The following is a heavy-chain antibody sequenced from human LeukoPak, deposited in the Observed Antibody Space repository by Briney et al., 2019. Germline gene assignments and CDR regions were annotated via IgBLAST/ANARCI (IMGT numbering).Heavy chain of an antibody. Sequence: GGSLRLSCAASGFTFSSYGMHWVRQAPGKGLEWVAFIRYDGSNKYYADSVKGQFTISRDNSKNTLYLQMNSLRAEDTAVYYCARDRKPIAAAGTAGYWGQGTLVTVSS. J-gene: IGHJ4*02. V-gene: IGHV3-30*02. CDR2: IRYDGSNK. CDR3: ARDRKPIAAAGTAGY. D-gene: IGHD6-13*01. CDR1: GFTFSSYG.